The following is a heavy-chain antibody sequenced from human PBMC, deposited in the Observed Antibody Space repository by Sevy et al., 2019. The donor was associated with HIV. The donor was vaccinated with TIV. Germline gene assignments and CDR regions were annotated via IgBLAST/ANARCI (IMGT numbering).Heavy chain of an antibody. J-gene: IGHJ4*02. D-gene: IGHD6-19*01. CDR2: IYYTGKT. Sequence: SETLSLTCYVSGGSISPYYWSWIRQSPGKGLEWIGYIYYTGKTNSNPSLKGRVTISLDTSKNQVSLKLTSVTAADTAVYYCARRLSSGFDSWGQGTLVTVSS. CDR1: GGSISPYY. V-gene: IGHV4-59*08. CDR3: ARRLSSGFDS.